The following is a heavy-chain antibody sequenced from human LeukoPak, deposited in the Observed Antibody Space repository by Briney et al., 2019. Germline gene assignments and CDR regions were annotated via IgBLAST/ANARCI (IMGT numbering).Heavy chain of an antibody. D-gene: IGHD1-1*01. V-gene: IGHV5-51*01. Sequence: GESLKISCKGSGYRFTSHWIGWVRQMPGKGLEWMGIIFPGDSDTAYSSSFQGQVTISADKSINTAYLQWSSLKASDTAMYYCARRDGNDEKGDYWGQGTLVTVSS. CDR1: GYRFTSHW. CDR2: IFPGDSDT. CDR3: ARRDGNDEKGDY. J-gene: IGHJ4*02.